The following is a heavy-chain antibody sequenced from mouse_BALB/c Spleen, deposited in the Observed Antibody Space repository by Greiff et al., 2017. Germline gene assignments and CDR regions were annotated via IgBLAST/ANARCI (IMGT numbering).Heavy chain of an antibody. CDR1: GFTFSNFG. CDR3: ARGSYYYGSSYGYFDV. V-gene: IGHV5-17*02. CDR2: ISSGSSTI. D-gene: IGHD1-1*01. Sequence: EVKLVESGGGLVQPGGSRKLSCAASGFTFSNFGMHWVRQAPEKGLEWVAYISSGSSTIYYADTVKGRFTISRDNPKNTLFLQMTSLRSEDTAMYYCARGSYYYGSSYGYFDVWGAGTTVTVSS. J-gene: IGHJ1*01.